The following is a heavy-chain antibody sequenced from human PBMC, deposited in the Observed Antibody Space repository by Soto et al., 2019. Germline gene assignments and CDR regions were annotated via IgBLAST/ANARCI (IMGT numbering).Heavy chain of an antibody. CDR2: IYYSGST. CDR1: GGSINSGGYY. J-gene: IGHJ3*02. Sequence: QVQLQESGPGLVKPSQTLSLTCTVSGGSINSGGYYWSWIRQHPGKVLEWIGYIYYSGSTYYNPSLKSRVTISVDTSKIQFSLKLSSVTAADTAVYYCARAPHFTGGAFDIWGQGTMVTVSS. V-gene: IGHV4-31*03. CDR3: ARAPHFTGGAFDI.